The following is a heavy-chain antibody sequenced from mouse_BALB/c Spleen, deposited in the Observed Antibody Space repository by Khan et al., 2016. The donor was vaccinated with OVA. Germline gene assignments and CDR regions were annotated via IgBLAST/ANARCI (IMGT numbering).Heavy chain of an antibody. CDR3: AREEALYYFDY. D-gene: IGHD3-2*02. J-gene: IGHJ2*01. Sequence: VQLQQSGAELVRPGASVKLSCKTSGYIFTSYWIHWVIQRSGQGLEWIARIYPGTNNTYYNEKLKDKATLTADKSSSPSYLQLSSLKSEDSAVYFCAREEALYYFDYWGQGTTLTVSS. V-gene: IGHV1S132*01. CDR2: IYPGTNNT. CDR1: GYIFTSYW.